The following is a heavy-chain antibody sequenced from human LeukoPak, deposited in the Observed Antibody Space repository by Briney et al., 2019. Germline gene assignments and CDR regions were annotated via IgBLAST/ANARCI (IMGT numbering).Heavy chain of an antibody. CDR1: GYSFTSYW. CDR2: IYPGDSDT. CDR3: ARRPWNSSGWYGWAKTPTNWFDP. V-gene: IGHV5-51*01. D-gene: IGHD6-19*01. Sequence: GESLKISCKGSGYSFTSYWIGWVRQMPGKGLEWMGIIYPGDSDTRYSPSFQGQVTISADKSISTAYLQWSSLKASDTAMYYCARRPWNSSGWYGWAKTPTNWFDPWGQGTLVTVSS. J-gene: IGHJ5*02.